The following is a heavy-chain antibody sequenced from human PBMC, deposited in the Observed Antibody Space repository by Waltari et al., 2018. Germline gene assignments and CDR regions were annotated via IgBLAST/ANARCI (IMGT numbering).Heavy chain of an antibody. CDR3: AKDMRLRGILITSVDF. D-gene: IGHD3-10*01. CDR1: GFTFDDFA. CDR2: ISWNGGTI. J-gene: IGHJ4*02. V-gene: IGHV3-9*01. Sequence: ELQLVESGGGLVQPGGSLRLSCAASGFTFDDFAMHWVRLVAGRGLEWVSAISWNGGTIAYADSVKGRFTISRDNTKSSLHLQMHSLRTEDTAVYYCAKDMRLRGILITSVDFWGQGIPVTVSS.